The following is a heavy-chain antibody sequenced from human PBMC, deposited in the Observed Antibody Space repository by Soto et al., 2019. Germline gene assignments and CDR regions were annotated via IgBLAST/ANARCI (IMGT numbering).Heavy chain of an antibody. J-gene: IGHJ3*02. Sequence: GGSLRLSCAASGFTFSSYGMHWVRQAPGKGLEWVAVISYDGSNKYYADSVKGRFTISRDNSKNTLYLQMNSLRAEDTAVYYCAKRYYYDFWSGPGPDLAFDIWGQGTMVTVSS. CDR1: GFTFSSYG. CDR2: ISYDGSNK. CDR3: AKRYYYDFWSGPGPDLAFDI. D-gene: IGHD3-3*01. V-gene: IGHV3-30*18.